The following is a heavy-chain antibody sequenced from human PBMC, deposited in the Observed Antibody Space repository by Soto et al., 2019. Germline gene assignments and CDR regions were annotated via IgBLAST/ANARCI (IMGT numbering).Heavy chain of an antibody. J-gene: IGHJ4*02. CDR2: IILNSGHT. V-gene: IGHV3-9*02. D-gene: IGHD3-16*01. CDR1: GFTSHDHG. CDR3: VKDIEAGGADC. Sequence: EVQLVESGGGLVQPGRSLRLSCVASGFTSHDHGMHWVRQAPGKGLEWVSGIILNSGHTGYADSVKGRFTISRDNAKNSPYLQMNTLRVEDTGLYYCVKDIEAGGADCWGQGTLVTVSS.